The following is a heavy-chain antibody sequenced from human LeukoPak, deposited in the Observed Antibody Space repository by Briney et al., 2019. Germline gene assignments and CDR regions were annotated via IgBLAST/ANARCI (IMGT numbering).Heavy chain of an antibody. V-gene: IGHV4-39*07. Sequence: PSETLSLTCTVSGGSISSSNYYWGWIRQPPGKGLEWIGSIFYSGSTYYNPSLKSRLTISVDTSKNQFSLKLNSVTAADTAVYYCARAVASFGVVIDYWGQGTLVTVSS. D-gene: IGHD3-3*01. CDR2: IFYSGST. CDR1: GGSISSSNYY. J-gene: IGHJ4*02. CDR3: ARAVASFGVVIDY.